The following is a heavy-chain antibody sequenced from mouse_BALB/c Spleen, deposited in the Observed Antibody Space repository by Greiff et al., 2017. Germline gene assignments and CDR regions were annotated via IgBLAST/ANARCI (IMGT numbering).Heavy chain of an antibody. CDR2: IRNKANGYTT. D-gene: IGHD1-1*01. Sequence: EVQLVESGGGLVQPGGSLRLSCATSGFTFTDYYMSWVRQPPGKALEWLGFIRNKANGYTTEYSASVKGRFTISRDNSQSILYLQMNTLRAEDSATYYCARDLGSSPFAYWGQGTLVTVSA. V-gene: IGHV7-3*02. CDR1: GFTFTDYY. J-gene: IGHJ3*01. CDR3: ARDLGSSPFAY.